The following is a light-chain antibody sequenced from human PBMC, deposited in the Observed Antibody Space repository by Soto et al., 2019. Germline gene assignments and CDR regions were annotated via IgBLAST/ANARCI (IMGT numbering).Light chain of an antibody. CDR1: QSVLYSSNNKNY. V-gene: IGKV4-1*01. J-gene: IGKJ5*01. Sequence: DIVMTQSPDSLAVSLGERATINCKSSQSVLYSSNNKNYLAWYQQKPGQPPKLLIYWASTRESGVPDRFSGSGSGTDFTLTISSLQAADVAVYYCQQRSNWPQITFGQGTRLEIK. CDR3: QQRSNWPQIT. CDR2: WAS.